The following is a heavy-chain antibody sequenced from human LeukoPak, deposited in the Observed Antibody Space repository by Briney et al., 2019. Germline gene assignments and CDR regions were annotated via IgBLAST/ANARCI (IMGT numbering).Heavy chain of an antibody. CDR3: ARIDSGYEGYYYYGMDV. J-gene: IGHJ6*02. V-gene: IGHV1-8*01. Sequence: GASVKVSCKASGYTFTSYDINWVRQATGQGLEWMGWMNPNSGNTGYAQKFQGRVTMTRNTSISTAYMELSSLRSEDTAVYYCARIDSGYEGYYYYGMDVWGQGTTVTVSS. D-gene: IGHD3-22*01. CDR1: GYTFTSYD. CDR2: MNPNSGNT.